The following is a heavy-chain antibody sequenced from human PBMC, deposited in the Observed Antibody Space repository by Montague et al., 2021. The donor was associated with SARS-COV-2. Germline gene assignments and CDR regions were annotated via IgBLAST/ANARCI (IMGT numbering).Heavy chain of an antibody. J-gene: IGHJ4*02. CDR3: VRVGVSNWYSFFDY. D-gene: IGHD6-13*01. V-gene: IGHV4-39*07. CDR2: IYYSGST. CDR1: GGSISSSSHY. Sequence: SETLSLTCTVSGGSISSSSHYWGWIRQPPGKGLEWIGTIYYSGSTNYXPSLKSRVTISVDTSKNQLSLRLRSVIAADTAVYYCVRVGVSNWYSFFDYWGQGTLVTVSS.